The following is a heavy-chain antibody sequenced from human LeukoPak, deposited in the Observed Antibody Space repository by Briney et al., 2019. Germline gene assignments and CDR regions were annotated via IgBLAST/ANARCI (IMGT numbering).Heavy chain of an antibody. J-gene: IGHJ4*02. CDR2: ISSSSSYI. V-gene: IGHV3-21*04. Sequence: GGSLRLSCAASGFTFSSYSMNWVRQAPGKGLEWVSSISSSSSYIYYADSVKGRFTISRDNSKNTLYLQMNSLRAEDTAVYYCAKERYSSSSNYFDYWGQGTLVTVSS. CDR1: GFTFSSYS. D-gene: IGHD6-6*01. CDR3: AKERYSSSSNYFDY.